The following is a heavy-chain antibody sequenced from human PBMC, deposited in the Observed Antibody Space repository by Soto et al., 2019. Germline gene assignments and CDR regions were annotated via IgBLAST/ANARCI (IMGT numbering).Heavy chain of an antibody. D-gene: IGHD3-3*01. CDR2: IYHSGST. CDR1: SGSISSSNW. J-gene: IGHJ6*03. Sequence: SETLSLTCAVSSGSISSSNWWSWVRQPPGKGLEWIGEIYHSGSTNYNPSLKSRVTISVDKSKNQFSLKLSSVTAADTAVYYCASTIFAYDGVFYYYYYMDVWGKGTTVTVSS. V-gene: IGHV4-4*02. CDR3: ASTIFAYDGVFYYYYYMDV.